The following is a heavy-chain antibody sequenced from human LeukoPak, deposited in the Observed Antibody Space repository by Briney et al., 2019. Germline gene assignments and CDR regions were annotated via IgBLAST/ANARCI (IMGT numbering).Heavy chain of an antibody. CDR3: ARHLYSGYDRVFDY. V-gene: IGHV4-59*08. Sequence: SETLSLTCTVSGGSISGYYWIWIRQPPGKGLEWIGYVYYNGITNYNPSLKSRVTISVDTSKSQFSLKLSSVTAAATAVYFCARHLYSGYDRVFDYWGQGSLVTVSS. CDR1: GGSISGYY. D-gene: IGHD5-12*01. CDR2: VYYNGIT. J-gene: IGHJ4*02.